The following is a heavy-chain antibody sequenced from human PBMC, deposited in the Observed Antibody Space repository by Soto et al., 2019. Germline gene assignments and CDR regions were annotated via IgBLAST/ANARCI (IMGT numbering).Heavy chain of an antibody. CDR2: ISNSGGDK. D-gene: IGHD3-22*01. J-gene: IGHJ3*01. CDR3: AKDGGSSGTFHF. Sequence: GGSLRLSCAASGFTFSTYGMQWVRQAPGKGLEWVGVISNSGGDKYYAEPVKGRFTISRDNSKNTLYLQMNSLRDEDTAVYYCAKDGGSSGTFHFWGQGTMVTVSS. CDR1: GFTFSTYG. V-gene: IGHV3-30*18.